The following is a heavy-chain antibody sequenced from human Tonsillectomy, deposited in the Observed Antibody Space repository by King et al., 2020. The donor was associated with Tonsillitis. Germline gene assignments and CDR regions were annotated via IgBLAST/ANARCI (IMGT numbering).Heavy chain of an antibody. CDR1: GGSISSSSYY. CDR3: ARRGGYDFEFDY. CDR2: IYYSGST. J-gene: IGHJ4*02. Sequence: QLQESGPGLVKPSETLSLTCTVSGGSISSSSYYWGWIRQPPGKGLEWIGSIYYSGSTYYNPSLKSRVTISVDTSKNQFSLKLSSVTAADTAVYYCARRGGYDFEFDYWGQGTLVTVSS. D-gene: IGHD5-12*01. V-gene: IGHV4-39*07.